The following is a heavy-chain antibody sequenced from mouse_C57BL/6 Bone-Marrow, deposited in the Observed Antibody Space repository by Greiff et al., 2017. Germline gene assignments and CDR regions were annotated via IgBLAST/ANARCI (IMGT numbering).Heavy chain of an antibody. D-gene: IGHD1-1*01. CDR1: GFTFSSYA. CDR3: AIITTVVATDYAMDY. CDR2: ISDGGSYT. Sequence: EVHLVESGGGLVKPGGSLKLSCAASGFTFSSYAMSWVRQTPEKRLEWVATISDGGSYTYYPDNVKGRFTISRDNAKNNLYLQMSHLKSEDTAMYYCAIITTVVATDYAMDYWGQGTSVTVSS. J-gene: IGHJ4*01. V-gene: IGHV5-4*01.